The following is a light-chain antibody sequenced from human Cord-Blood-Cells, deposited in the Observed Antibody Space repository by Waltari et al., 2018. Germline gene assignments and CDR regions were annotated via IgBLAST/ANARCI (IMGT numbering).Light chain of an antibody. CDR2: WAS. J-gene: IGKJ3*01. CDR1: QSVFYSPNHKNY. V-gene: IGKV4-1*01. Sequence: DIVMTQSPDSLAVSLGARATINCKSSQSVFYSPNHKNYLAWYQQKPGQPPKLLIYWASTRESGVPDRFSGSGSGTDFTLTISSLQAEDVAVYYCQQYYSTPFTFGPGTKVDIK. CDR3: QQYYSTPFT.